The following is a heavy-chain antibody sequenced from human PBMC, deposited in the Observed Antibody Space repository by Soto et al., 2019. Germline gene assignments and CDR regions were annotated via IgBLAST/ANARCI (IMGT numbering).Heavy chain of an antibody. CDR3: ARQLLRARYFDY. D-gene: IGHD2-15*01. J-gene: IGHJ4*02. V-gene: IGHV4-34*01. Sequence: QVQLQQWGAGLLKPSETLSLTCAVYGGSFSGYYWSWIRQPPGKGLEWIGEINHSGSTNYNPSLKSRGTISVDTSKNQFSLKLSSVTAADTAVYYCARQLLRARYFDYWGQGILVTVSS. CDR2: INHSGST. CDR1: GGSFSGYY.